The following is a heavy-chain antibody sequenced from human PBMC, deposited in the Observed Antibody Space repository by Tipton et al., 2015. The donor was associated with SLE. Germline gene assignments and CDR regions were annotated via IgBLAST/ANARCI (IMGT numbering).Heavy chain of an antibody. J-gene: IGHJ3*02. CDR1: GFTLSSYN. Sequence: SLRLSCAASGFTLSSYNMNWVRQAPGKGLEWVSSIRSDSSYKYYADSVKGRFTISRDSAKNSLYLQMDSLRAEDTAVYYCARDYDFWSGQMDAFDIWGQGTMVTVSP. CDR2: IRSDSSYK. V-gene: IGHV3-21*01. D-gene: IGHD3-3*01. CDR3: ARDYDFWSGQMDAFDI.